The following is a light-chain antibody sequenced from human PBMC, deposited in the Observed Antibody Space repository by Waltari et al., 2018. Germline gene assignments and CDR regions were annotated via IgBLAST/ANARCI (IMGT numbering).Light chain of an antibody. Sequence: QSALTQPRSVSGSRGQSGTISCTGTRRDVGANNFVSWYLHHTDKAPELNIYDINKRPSGVPDRFSGSKSGNTASLTIAGLQAEDEADYYCCSCVGRNIYWVFGGGTKLTVL. CDR1: RRDVGANNF. J-gene: IGLJ3*02. V-gene: IGLV2-11*01. CDR3: CSCVGRNIYWV. CDR2: DIN.